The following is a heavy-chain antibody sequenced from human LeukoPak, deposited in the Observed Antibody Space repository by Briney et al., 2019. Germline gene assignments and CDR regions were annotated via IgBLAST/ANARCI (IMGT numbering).Heavy chain of an antibody. J-gene: IGHJ4*02. CDR2: IRSKAFGGTT. CDR1: GFTFSDDG. Sequence: GRSLRLSCTVSGFTFSDDGMSWGRQAPGKGLEWVGFIRSKAFGGTTQYAASVKGRFTISRDDSKSIAYLQMNSLKTEDTAVYYCAIYDILTGYPGGYWGQGTLVTVSS. V-gene: IGHV3-49*04. CDR3: AIYDILTGYPGGY. D-gene: IGHD3-9*01.